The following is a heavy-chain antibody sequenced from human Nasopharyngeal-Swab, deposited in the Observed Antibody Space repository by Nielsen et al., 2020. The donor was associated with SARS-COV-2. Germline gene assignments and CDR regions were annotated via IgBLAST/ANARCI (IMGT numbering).Heavy chain of an antibody. Sequence: SVKVSCKASGGTFSSYAISWVRQAPGQGLEWMEGIIPIFGTANYAQKFQGRVTITADESTSTAYMELSSLRSEDTAVYYCARAVVPAAMSWYYYYGMDVWGQGTTVTVSS. V-gene: IGHV1-69*13. CDR2: IIPIFGTA. CDR1: GGTFSSYA. CDR3: ARAVVPAAMSWYYYYGMDV. J-gene: IGHJ6*02. D-gene: IGHD2-2*01.